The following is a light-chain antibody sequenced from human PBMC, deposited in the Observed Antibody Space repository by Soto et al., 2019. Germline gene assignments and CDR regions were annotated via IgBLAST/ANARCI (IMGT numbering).Light chain of an antibody. V-gene: IGLV2-14*01. Sequence: QSVRTQPASVSGSPGQSITISCTGTSSDVGGYNYVSWYQQHPGKAPKLMIYEVSNRPSGVSNRFSGSKSGNTASPTISGLQAEDESDHYCSYYTSRSTLYLLCTGIKVTVL. J-gene: IGLJ1*01. CDR2: EVS. CDR1: SSDVGGYNY. CDR3: SYYTSRSTLYL.